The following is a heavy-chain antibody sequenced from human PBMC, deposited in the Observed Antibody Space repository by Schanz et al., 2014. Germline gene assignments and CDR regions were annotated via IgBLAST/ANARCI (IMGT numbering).Heavy chain of an antibody. J-gene: IGHJ6*03. CDR3: ARLGTGMAVAGSVIDSYYYYMDV. CDR2: ISAYNGNT. CDR1: GYAFTTYG. Sequence: QVQLVQSGAEVKKPGASVRVSCKVSGYAFTTYGINWVRQAPGQGLEWMGWISAYNGNTNYAQKLQGRVTMTRNTSISTAYMELSSLRSEDTAVYYCARLGTGMAVAGSVIDSYYYYMDVWGEGTTVTVSS. V-gene: IGHV1-18*01. D-gene: IGHD6-19*01.